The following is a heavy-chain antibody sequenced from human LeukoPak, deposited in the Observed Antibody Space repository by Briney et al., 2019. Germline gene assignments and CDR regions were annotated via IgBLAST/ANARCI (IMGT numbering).Heavy chain of an antibody. Sequence: SGTLSLTCAVSGGSISSSNWWSWVRQPPGKGLEWIGYIYYSGSTYYNPSLKSRVTISVDTSKNHFSLKLSSVTAADTAVYYCARVHSPKNSYGPQYYFDYWGQGTLVTVSS. V-gene: IGHV4-4*02. J-gene: IGHJ4*02. CDR1: GGSISSSNW. CDR2: IYYSGST. CDR3: ARVHSPKNSYGPQYYFDY. D-gene: IGHD5-18*01.